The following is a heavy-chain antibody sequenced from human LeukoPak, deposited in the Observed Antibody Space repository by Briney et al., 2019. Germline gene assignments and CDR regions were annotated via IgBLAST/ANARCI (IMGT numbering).Heavy chain of an antibody. J-gene: IGHJ6*02. CDR2: IIPILGIA. V-gene: IGHV1-69*04. Sequence: ASVKVSCKASGGTFSSYAISWVRQAPGQGLEWMGRIIPILGIANYAQKFQGRVTITADKSTSTAYMELSSLRSEDTAVYYCARASGNYYVMDVWGQGTTVSVSS. CDR3: ARASGNYYVMDV. CDR1: GGTFSSYA.